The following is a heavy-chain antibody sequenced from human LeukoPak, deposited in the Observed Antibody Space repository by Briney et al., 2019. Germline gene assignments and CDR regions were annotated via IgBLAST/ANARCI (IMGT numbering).Heavy chain of an antibody. Sequence: GGSLRLSCEASGFTFNNYWMSWVRQAPGKGLEWVANIRYDGSEKYYVDSVKGRFTISRDNARNSLYLQMNSLRAEDTAVYYCARDYDGGYMDVWGKGTTVTVSS. CDR2: IRYDGSEK. J-gene: IGHJ6*03. CDR1: GFTFNNYW. V-gene: IGHV3-7*01. D-gene: IGHD3-3*01. CDR3: ARDYDGGYMDV.